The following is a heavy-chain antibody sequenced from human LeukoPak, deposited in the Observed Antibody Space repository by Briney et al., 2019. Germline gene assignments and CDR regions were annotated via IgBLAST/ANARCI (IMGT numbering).Heavy chain of an antibody. CDR2: IIPIFGTA. CDR1: GGTFSSYA. D-gene: IGHD3-10*01. CDR3: ARSMVREQQPNDAFDI. J-gene: IGHJ3*02. Sequence: SVKVSCKASGGTFSSYAISWVRQAPGQGLEWMGGIIPIFGTANYAQKFQGRVTITADKSTSTAYMELSSLRSEDTAVYYCARSMVREQQPNDAFDIWGQGTMVTVSS. V-gene: IGHV1-69*06.